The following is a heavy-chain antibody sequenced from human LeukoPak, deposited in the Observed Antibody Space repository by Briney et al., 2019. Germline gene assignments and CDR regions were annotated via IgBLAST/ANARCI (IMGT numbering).Heavy chain of an antibody. CDR3: ARAHLLWFGELLLSGGLDY. V-gene: IGHV1-2*02. D-gene: IGHD3-10*01. J-gene: IGHJ4*02. Sequence: VASVKVSCKASGYTFTGYYMHWVRQAPGQGLEWMGWINPNSGGTNYAQKFQGRVTMTRDTSISTAYMELSRLRSDDTAVYYCARAHLLWFGELLLSGGLDYWGQGTLVTVSS. CDR2: INPNSGGT. CDR1: GYTFTGYY.